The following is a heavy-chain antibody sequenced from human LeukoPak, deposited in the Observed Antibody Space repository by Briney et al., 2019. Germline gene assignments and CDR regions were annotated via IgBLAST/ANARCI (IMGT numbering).Heavy chain of an antibody. CDR1: GGSISSYY. CDR2: IYYSGST. D-gene: IGHD2-2*01. V-gene: IGHV4-59*01. CDR3: ARVTYCSSTSCYLGAFDI. Sequence: SQTLSLTCTVSGGSISSYYWSWIRQPPGKGLEWIGYIYYSGSTNYNPSLKSRVTISVDTSKNQFSLKLSSVTAADTAVYYCARVTYCSSTSCYLGAFDIWGQGTMVTVSS. J-gene: IGHJ3*02.